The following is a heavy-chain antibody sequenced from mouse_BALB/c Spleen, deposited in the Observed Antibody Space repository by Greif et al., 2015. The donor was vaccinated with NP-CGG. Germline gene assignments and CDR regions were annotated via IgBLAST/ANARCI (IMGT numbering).Heavy chain of an antibody. CDR3: ARAYYGNYDPNYFDY. J-gene: IGHJ2*01. Sequence: EVMLVESGGGLVKPGGSLKLSCAASGFIFSSYAMSWVRQTPEKRLEWVATISSGGSYTYHPDSVKGRFTISRDNAKNTLYLQMSSLRSEDTAMYYCARAYYGNYDPNYFDYWGQGTTLTVSS. CDR2: ISSGGSYT. V-gene: IGHV5-9-1*01. CDR1: GFIFSSYA. D-gene: IGHD2-10*01.